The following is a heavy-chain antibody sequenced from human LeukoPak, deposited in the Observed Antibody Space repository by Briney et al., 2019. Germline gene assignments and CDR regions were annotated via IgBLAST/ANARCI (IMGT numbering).Heavy chain of an antibody. Sequence: LGESLKISCRGSGYSFTSYWIGWVRQMPGKGLEWMGIIYPGDSDTRYSPSFQGQVTISADKSISTAYLQWSSLKASDTAMYYCARLIAVAGTNYFDYWGQGTLVTVSS. D-gene: IGHD6-19*01. CDR3: ARLIAVAGTNYFDY. V-gene: IGHV5-51*01. CDR2: IYPGDSDT. CDR1: GYSFTSYW. J-gene: IGHJ4*02.